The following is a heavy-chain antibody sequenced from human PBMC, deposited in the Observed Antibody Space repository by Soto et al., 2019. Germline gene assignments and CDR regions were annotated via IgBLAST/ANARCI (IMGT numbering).Heavy chain of an antibody. CDR2: IIPILGIA. Sequence: QVQLVQSGAEVKKPGSSVKVSCKASGGTFSSYTISWVRHAPGQGLEWMGRIIPILGIANYSQKFQGRVPITADNSTSTAYMELSSLRSEDTAVYYCARDPRYTREGYWGQGTRVTVAS. V-gene: IGHV1-69*08. CDR1: GGTFSSYT. D-gene: IGHD1-20*01. CDR3: ARDPRYTREGY. J-gene: IGHJ4*02.